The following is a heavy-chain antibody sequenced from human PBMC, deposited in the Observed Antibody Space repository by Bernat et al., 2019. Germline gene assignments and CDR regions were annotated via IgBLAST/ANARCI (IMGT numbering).Heavy chain of an antibody. CDR3: ARGVKKQQLDPSYLS. J-gene: IGHJ5*02. D-gene: IGHD6-13*01. CDR2: IIPISGIP. CDR1: GGTFSNYA. Sequence: GSSVKVSCKASGGTFSNYAISWVRLAPGQGLEWMGRIIPISGIPNYAQKFQGRVTITADKSTTTAYMELSSLTSEDTAVYYCARGVKKQQLDPSYLSWGQGTLVTVSS. V-gene: IGHV1-69*04.